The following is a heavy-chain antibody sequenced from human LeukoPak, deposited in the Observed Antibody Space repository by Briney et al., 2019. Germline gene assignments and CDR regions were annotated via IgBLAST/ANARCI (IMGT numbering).Heavy chain of an antibody. Sequence: PGGSLRLSCAASGFTFSNAWMNWVRQAPGKGLEWVGRIKSKTDGGTTDYAAPVKGRFTISRDDSKNTLYLQMNSLKTEDTAVYYCTTGAPLIVVVTATDYYYGMDVWGQGTTVTVSS. CDR2: IKSKTDGGTT. CDR1: GFTFSNAW. CDR3: TTGAPLIVVVTATDYYYGMDV. V-gene: IGHV3-15*01. D-gene: IGHD2-21*02. J-gene: IGHJ6*02.